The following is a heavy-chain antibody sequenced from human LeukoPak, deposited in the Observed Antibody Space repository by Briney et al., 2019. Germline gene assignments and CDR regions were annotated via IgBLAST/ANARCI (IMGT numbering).Heavy chain of an antibody. Sequence: GGSLRLSCAASGFTFSSYAMHLVRQAAGKGLEYVSPISSNGGSTYYANSVKGRFTISRDNSKNTLYLQMGSLRAEDRAVYYCARADFWGPQGYFDYWGQGTLVTVSS. CDR3: ARADFWGPQGYFDY. CDR2: ISSNGGST. CDR1: GFTFSSYA. D-gene: IGHD3-3*01. V-gene: IGHV3-64*01. J-gene: IGHJ4*02.